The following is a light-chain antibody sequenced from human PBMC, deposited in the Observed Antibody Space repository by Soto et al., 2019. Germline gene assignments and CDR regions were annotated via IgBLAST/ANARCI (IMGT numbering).Light chain of an antibody. CDR1: QGISSY. V-gene: IGKV1-8*01. CDR3: RQRSYCTPGT. Sequence: AILMTQSPSSLSSSTGDRATITCRASQGISSYLAWYQQKPGKAPKLLIYAASSWHSGIPSRFSGSGSGTDSPLTISLEPPDFFAYYYRQRSYCTPGTFGGGTKVDIK. CDR2: AAS. J-gene: IGKJ4*01.